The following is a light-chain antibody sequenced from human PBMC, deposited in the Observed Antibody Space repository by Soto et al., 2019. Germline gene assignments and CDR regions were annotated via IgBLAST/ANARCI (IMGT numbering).Light chain of an antibody. CDR3: AAWDDSLRGPV. V-gene: IGLV1-47*02. CDR2: SNN. J-gene: IGLJ2*01. CDR1: SSNIGTNY. Sequence: QSVLTQPPSASGTPGQRVTISCSGSSSNIGTNYVYWYQQLPGTAPKLLIYSNNQRPSGVPDRFSGSKSGTSASLAISGHRSEDEADSCCAAWDDSLRGPVFGGGTKLTVL.